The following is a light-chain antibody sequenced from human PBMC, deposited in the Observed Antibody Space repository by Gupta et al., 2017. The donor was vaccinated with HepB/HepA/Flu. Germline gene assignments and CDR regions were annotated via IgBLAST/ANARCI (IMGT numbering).Light chain of an antibody. V-gene: IGLV2-23*02. CDR3: SADVPSTTFL. J-gene: IGLJ3*02. CDR1: SSDIGTYNL. Sequence: QSVLTQPASVSGSPGQSITISCTGTSSDIGTYNLVSWYQQHPGKVPKLTIYEVTKRPAGLSDRFSGSKSGNTASLTISGRQVEDEADYYCSADVPSTTFLFGGGTKLTVL. CDR2: EVT.